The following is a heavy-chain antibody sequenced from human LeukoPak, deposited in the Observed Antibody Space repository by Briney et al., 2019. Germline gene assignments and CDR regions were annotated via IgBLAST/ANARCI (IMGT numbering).Heavy chain of an antibody. CDR2: ISGSGGST. J-gene: IGHJ5*02. Sequence: GALRLSCAASGFTFSSYAMSWVRQAPGKGLGWVSAISGSGGSTYYADSVKGRFTISRDNSKNTLYLQMNSLRAEDTAVYYCAKDQLSIAAAGDNWFDPWGQGTLVTVSS. V-gene: IGHV3-23*01. CDR1: GFTFSSYA. D-gene: IGHD6-13*01. CDR3: AKDQLSIAAAGDNWFDP.